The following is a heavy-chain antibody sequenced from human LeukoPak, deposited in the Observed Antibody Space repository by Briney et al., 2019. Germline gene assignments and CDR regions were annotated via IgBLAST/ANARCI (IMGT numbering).Heavy chain of an antibody. J-gene: IGHJ3*02. CDR1: GYTFTSYY. V-gene: IGHV1-46*01. D-gene: IGHD3-3*01. CDR3: ARSEGIYDFWSGYYKGRSPCAFDI. Sequence: ASVKVSCKASGYTFTSYYMHWVRQAPGQGLEWMGIINPSGGSTSYAQKFQGRVTMTRDTSTSTVYMEPSSLRSEDTAVYYCARSEGIYDFWSGYYKGRSPCAFDIWGQGTMVTVSS. CDR2: INPSGGST.